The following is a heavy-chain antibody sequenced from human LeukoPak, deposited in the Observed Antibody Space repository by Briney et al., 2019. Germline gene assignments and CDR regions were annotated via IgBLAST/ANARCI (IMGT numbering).Heavy chain of an antibody. Sequence: GGSLRLSCAASGFTFSSYAMHWVRQAPGQGLEWMGWINPNSGGTNYAQKFQGRVTMTRDTSISTAYMELSRLRSDDTAVYYCARYYDFWSGYPNLYGMDVWGQGTTVTVSS. V-gene: IGHV1-2*02. CDR1: GFTFSSYA. J-gene: IGHJ6*02. CDR2: INPNSGGT. D-gene: IGHD3-3*01. CDR3: ARYYDFWSGYPNLYGMDV.